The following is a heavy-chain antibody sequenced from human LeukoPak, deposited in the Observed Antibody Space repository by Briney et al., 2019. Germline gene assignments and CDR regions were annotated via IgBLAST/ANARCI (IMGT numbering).Heavy chain of an antibody. J-gene: IGHJ4*02. CDR1: GFTFSSYS. D-gene: IGHD4-17*01. CDR2: ISSSSSYI. CDR3: ARGPRDYGDYVGASFDY. Sequence: GGSLRLSCAASGFTFSSYSMNWVRQAPGKGLEWVSSISSSSSYIYYADSVKGRFTISRDNAKNSLYLQMNSLRAEDTAVYYCARGPRDYGDYVGASFDYWGQGTLVTFSS. V-gene: IGHV3-21*01.